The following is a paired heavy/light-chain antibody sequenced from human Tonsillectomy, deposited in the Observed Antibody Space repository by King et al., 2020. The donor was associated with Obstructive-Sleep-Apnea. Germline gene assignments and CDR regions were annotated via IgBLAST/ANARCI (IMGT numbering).Heavy chain of an antibody. Sequence: QVQLVESGGGVVQPGRSLRLSCAASGFTFSSYGMQWVRQAPGKGLEWVAFIRYDGSDKYYADSVKGRFTISRDNSKNTLYLQMDSLRAEDTAVYYCAKLYSGSYPDFYYGMDVWGQGTTVAVSS. D-gene: IGHD1-26*01. V-gene: IGHV3-30*02. CDR1: GFTFSSYG. CDR3: AKLYSGSYPDFYYGMDV. CDR2: IRYDGSDK. J-gene: IGHJ6*02.
Light chain of an antibody. Sequence: QSVLTQPPSVSGAPGQRVTISCTGSSSNIGAGYDVHWYQQLPGTAPKFLIYGNSNRPSGVPDRFSGSKSGTSASLAITGLQAEDEADYYCQSYDSRLSGYVFGTGTKVTVL. CDR3: QSYDSRLSGYV. CDR2: GNS. CDR1: SSNIGAGYD. V-gene: IGLV1-40*01. J-gene: IGLJ1*01.